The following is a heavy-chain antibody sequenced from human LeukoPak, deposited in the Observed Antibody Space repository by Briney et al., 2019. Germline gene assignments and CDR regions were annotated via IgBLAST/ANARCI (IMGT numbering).Heavy chain of an antibody. Sequence: GGSLRLSCTASGFLFVTHAMHWVRQAPGKGLEWVAVIWNDGNNKDYAESVKGRFIISRDNSKETLYLHMNSLRAEDTAVYYCARQIAGARFLESFDHWGQGTLVTVSS. CDR2: IWNDGNNK. CDR3: ARQIAGARFLESFDH. V-gene: IGHV3-33*01. CDR1: GFLFVTHA. J-gene: IGHJ5*02. D-gene: IGHD3-3*01.